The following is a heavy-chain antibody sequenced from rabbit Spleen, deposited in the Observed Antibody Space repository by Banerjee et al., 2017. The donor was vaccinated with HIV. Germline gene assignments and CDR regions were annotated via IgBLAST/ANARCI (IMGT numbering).Heavy chain of an antibody. CDR3: AGDLAVVIGWNFNL. Sequence: QEQLEESGGDLVKPEGSLTLTCTASGFSFSNKYVMCWVRQAPGKGLEWIECINTSSGNTVYASWAKGRFTISKTSSTTVTLQMTSLTAANTATYFCAGDLAVVIGWNFNLWSHPTLVTAS. D-gene: IGHD1-1*01. CDR2: INTSSGNT. V-gene: IGHV1S45*01. J-gene: IGHJ4*01. CDR1: GFSFSNKYV.